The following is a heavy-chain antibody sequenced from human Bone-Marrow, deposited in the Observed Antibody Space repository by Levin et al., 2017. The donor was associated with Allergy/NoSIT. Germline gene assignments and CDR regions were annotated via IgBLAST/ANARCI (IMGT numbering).Heavy chain of an antibody. J-gene: IGHJ6*02. CDR1: GFTFGTYA. V-gene: IGHV3-23*01. CDR3: AKVKGSTSCYQNCYYYGMDV. Sequence: LSLTCAASGFTFGTYAMTWVRQAPGKGLEWVSAISSNGYSTYYADSVKGRFTISRDNSKNTLYLQMNSLRAEDTAVYYCAKVKGSTSCYQNCYYYGMDVWGQGTTVTVSS. D-gene: IGHD2-2*01. CDR2: ISSNGYST.